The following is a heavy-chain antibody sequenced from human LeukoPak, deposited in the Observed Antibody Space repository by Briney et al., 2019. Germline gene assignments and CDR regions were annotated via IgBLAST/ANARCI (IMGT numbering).Heavy chain of an antibody. D-gene: IGHD3-22*01. V-gene: IGHV3-66*01. CDR1: GFTVSSNY. CDR3: ARSGYYY. Sequence: PGGSLRLSCAASGFTVSSNYMSWVRQAPGKGLEWVSVIYSGGGTYYADSVKGRFTISRDNAKNSLYLQMNSLRADGTAVYYCARSGYYYWGQGTLVTVSS. J-gene: IGHJ4*02. CDR2: IYSGGGT.